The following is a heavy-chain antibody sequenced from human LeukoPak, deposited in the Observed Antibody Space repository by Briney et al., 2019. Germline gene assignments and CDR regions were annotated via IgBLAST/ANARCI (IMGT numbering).Heavy chain of an antibody. Sequence: SETLSLTCTVSGCSINSSSHYWGWLRQPPGKGLEWIGSIYYSGSTYYNPSLKSRVTISVDTSKNQFSLKLNSVTAADTAVYYCVRQKITTSDYWGQGTLVTVPS. CDR1: GCSINSSSHY. V-gene: IGHV4-39*01. D-gene: IGHD3-16*01. CDR3: VRQKITTSDY. CDR2: IYYSGST. J-gene: IGHJ4*02.